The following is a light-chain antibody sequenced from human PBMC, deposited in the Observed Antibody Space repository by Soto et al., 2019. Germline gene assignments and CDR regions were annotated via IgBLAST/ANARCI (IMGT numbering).Light chain of an antibody. CDR3: QQYSSYWT. J-gene: IGKJ1*01. V-gene: IGKV1-5*01. Sequence: DIQMTQSPSTLSASVGDRVTITCRASQSITTWLAWYQQKPGKAPKLLIYDASKLEIGVPSRFSGSGSGTEFTLTISRLQPDDFASSYCQQYSSYWTFGQGTKVDIK. CDR1: QSITTW. CDR2: DAS.